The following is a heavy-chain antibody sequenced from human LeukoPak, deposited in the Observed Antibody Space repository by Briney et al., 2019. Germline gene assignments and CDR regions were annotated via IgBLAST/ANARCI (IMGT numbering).Heavy chain of an antibody. CDR3: ARAGASGWYAAGWFDP. Sequence: GGSLRLSCAASGFPFNNYWMHWVRQAPGKGLVGVSRINTDGRTTIYAASVQGRFTISRDNAKNTLSLQMNSQRVDDTAVYYCARAGASGWYAAGWFDPWGQGTLVTVSS. CDR1: GFPFNNYW. J-gene: IGHJ5*02. CDR2: INTDGRTT. D-gene: IGHD6-19*01. V-gene: IGHV3-74*01.